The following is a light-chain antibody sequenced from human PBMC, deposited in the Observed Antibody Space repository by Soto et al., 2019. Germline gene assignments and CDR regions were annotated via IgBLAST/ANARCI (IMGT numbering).Light chain of an antibody. Sequence: DIQMTQSPSTLSASVGDRVTITCRASQGISGWLAWYQQKAGKAPRLLIFDASSLMSGVPSRFSGSGYGTEFTLTINRLQPDDSATYYCQQYDSFSVWTFGQGTKGDIK. CDR1: QGISGW. CDR3: QQYDSFSVWT. J-gene: IGKJ1*01. V-gene: IGKV1-5*01. CDR2: DAS.